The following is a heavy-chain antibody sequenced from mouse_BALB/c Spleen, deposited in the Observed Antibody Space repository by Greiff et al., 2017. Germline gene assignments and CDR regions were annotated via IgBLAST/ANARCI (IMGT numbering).Heavy chain of an antibody. CDR1: GFTFSDYY. V-gene: IGHV5-4*02. CDR2: ISDGGSYT. J-gene: IGHJ2*01. CDR3: ARGGGRPYFDY. Sequence: EVKLMESGGGLVKPGGSLKLSCAASGFTFSDYYMYWVRQTPEKRLEWVATISDGGSYTYYPDSVKGRFTISRDNAKNNLYLQMSSLKSEDTAMYYCARGGGRPYFDYWGQGTTLTVSS.